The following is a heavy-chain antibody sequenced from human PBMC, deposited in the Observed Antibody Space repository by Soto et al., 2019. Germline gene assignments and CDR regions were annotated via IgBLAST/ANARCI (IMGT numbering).Heavy chain of an antibody. Sequence: QVQLVQSGAEVKKPGASVKVSCKASGYTFTSYYMHWVRQAPGQGLEWMGIINPSGGSTSYAQKFQGRVTMTRDKSTSTVYMELSSLRSEDTAVYYCARGAHCTNGVCYNGWFDPWGQGTLVTVSS. J-gene: IGHJ5*02. CDR1: GYTFTSYY. V-gene: IGHV1-46*01. D-gene: IGHD2-8*01. CDR3: ARGAHCTNGVCYNGWFDP. CDR2: INPSGGST.